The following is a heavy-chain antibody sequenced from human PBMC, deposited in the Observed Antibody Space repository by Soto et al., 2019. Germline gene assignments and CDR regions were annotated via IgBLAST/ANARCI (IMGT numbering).Heavy chain of an antibody. CDR2: IDPSDSYT. D-gene: IGHD2-15*01. V-gene: IGHV5-10-1*01. CDR3: AGYCSGGSGSPTPSLDYYGMDV. Sequence: VESLKISCKGSGYSFTSYWMSWVRQMPGKGLEWMGRIDPSDSYTNYSPSFQGHVTISADKSISTAYLQWSSLKASDTDMYYCAGYCSGGSGSPTPSLDYYGMDVWGQGTTVTVYS. CDR1: GYSFTSYW. J-gene: IGHJ6*02.